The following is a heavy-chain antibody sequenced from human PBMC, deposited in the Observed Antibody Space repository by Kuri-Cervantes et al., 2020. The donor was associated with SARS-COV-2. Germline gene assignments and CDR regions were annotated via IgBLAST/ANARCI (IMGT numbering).Heavy chain of an antibody. V-gene: IGHV1-2*02. CDR2: INPNSGGT. CDR3: ARDQRRYRANDAPYDF. CDR1: GYTFTGYY. D-gene: IGHD1-26*01. J-gene: IGHJ4*02. Sequence: ASVKVSCKASGYTFTGYYMHWVRQAPGQGLEWMGWINPNSGGTNYAQKFQGRVTMTRDTSISTAYMELSSLRSEDTAVYYCARDQRRYRANDAPYDFWGQGTLVTVSS.